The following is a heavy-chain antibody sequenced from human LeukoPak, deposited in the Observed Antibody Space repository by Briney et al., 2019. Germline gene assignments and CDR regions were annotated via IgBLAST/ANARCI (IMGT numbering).Heavy chain of an antibody. J-gene: IGHJ2*01. V-gene: IGHV3-74*01. D-gene: IGHD6-13*01. CDR1: GFTFSSYW. Sequence: GGSLRLSCAASGFTFSSYWMHWVRQAPGKGLVWVSRINSDGSSTSYADSVKGRFTISRDNAKNTLYLQMNSLRAEDTAVYYCTRAGGTAGSNWYFDLWGRGTLVTVSS. CDR2: INSDGSST. CDR3: TRAGGTAGSNWYFDL.